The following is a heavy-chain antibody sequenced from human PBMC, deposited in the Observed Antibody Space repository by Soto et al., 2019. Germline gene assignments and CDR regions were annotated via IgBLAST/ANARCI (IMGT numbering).Heavy chain of an antibody. CDR3: ARSRGPRHYGSGSLAFDI. D-gene: IGHD3-10*01. J-gene: IGHJ3*02. V-gene: IGHV4-59*08. CDR2: IYYSGST. CDR1: GGSISSYY. Sequence: QVQLQESGPGLVKPSETLSLTCTVSGGSISSYYWSWIRQPPGKGLEWIGYIYYSGSTNYNPSLKSRVTISVDTSKNQFSLKLSSVTAADTAVYYCARSRGPRHYGSGSLAFDIWGQGTMVTVSS.